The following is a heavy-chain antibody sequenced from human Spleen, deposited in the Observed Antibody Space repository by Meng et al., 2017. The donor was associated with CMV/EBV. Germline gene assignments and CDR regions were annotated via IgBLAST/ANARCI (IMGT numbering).Heavy chain of an antibody. CDR3: ARDGLGDCTTSSCQTRNYYYSGMDV. D-gene: IGHD2-8*01. V-gene: IGHV3-48*04. CDR1: GFTFSRYW. Sequence: GESLKISCAASGFTFSRYWMSWVRQAPGKGLEWLSYISTSGSTKNYADSVKGRFTISRDNAKSSLYLQMNSLRADDTAVYYCARDGLGDCTTSSCQTRNYYYSGMDVWGLGTTVTVSS. J-gene: IGHJ6*02. CDR2: ISTSGSTK.